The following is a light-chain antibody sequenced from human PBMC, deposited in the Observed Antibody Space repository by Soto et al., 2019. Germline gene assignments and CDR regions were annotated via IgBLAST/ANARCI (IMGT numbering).Light chain of an antibody. J-gene: IGKJ1*01. CDR2: GAS. Sequence: EIVLTQSPGTLSVSPGERATLSCRASQSVSSKLAWYQQKPGQAPRLLFYGASTAATGIPARFSGSGSETEFTLSISSLQSEDFAVYYCQQYNNWPGTFGQGTKVDIK. V-gene: IGKV3-15*01. CDR1: QSVSSK. CDR3: QQYNNWPGT.